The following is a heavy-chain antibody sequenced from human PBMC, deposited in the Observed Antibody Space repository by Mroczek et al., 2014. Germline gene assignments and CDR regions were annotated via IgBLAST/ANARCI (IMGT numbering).Heavy chain of an antibody. Sequence: QVQLVESGPGLVKPSETLSLTCTVSGGSISSYYWSWIRQPPGKGLEWIGYIYYSGSTNYNPSLKSRVTISVDTSKNQFSLKLSSVTAADTAVYYCARLVLYYYDSSGYYYFDYWGQGTLVTVSS. D-gene: IGHD3-22*01. V-gene: IGHV4-59*01. CDR1: GGSISSYY. CDR3: ARLVLYYYDSSGYYYFDY. CDR2: IYYSGST. J-gene: IGHJ4*02.